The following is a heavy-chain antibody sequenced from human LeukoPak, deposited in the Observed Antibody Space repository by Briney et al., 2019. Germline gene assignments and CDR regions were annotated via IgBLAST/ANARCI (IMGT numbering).Heavy chain of an antibody. CDR1: GFTFGAYT. CDR2: IFSRSESI. V-gene: IGHV3-21*04. D-gene: IGHD6-13*01. Sequence: TGGSLRLSCAASGFTFGAYTMNWVRQAPGKGLEWVSCIFSRSESIFYADSVKGRFTISRDNAKNSLYLQMNSLRAEDMAVYYCARDHRYLTVAAAGTPYFDYWGQGTLVTVSS. J-gene: IGHJ4*02. CDR3: ARDHRYLTVAAAGTPYFDY.